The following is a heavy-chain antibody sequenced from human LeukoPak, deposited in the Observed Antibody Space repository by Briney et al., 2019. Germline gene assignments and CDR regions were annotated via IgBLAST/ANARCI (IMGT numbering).Heavy chain of an antibody. V-gene: IGHV3-7*01. J-gene: IGHJ6*03. CDR3: ARGSYDFWDGQEGRYIDV. CDR1: GVTFSSHW. Sequence: PGGSLRLSCAASGVTFSSHWMSWVRQAPGKGLEWVANIKQDGSEKYYVDSVKGRFTLSRDNAKNSLYLQMNSLRAEDTAVYYCARGSYDFWDGQEGRYIDVWGKGTTVTVSS. CDR2: IKQDGSEK. D-gene: IGHD3-3*01.